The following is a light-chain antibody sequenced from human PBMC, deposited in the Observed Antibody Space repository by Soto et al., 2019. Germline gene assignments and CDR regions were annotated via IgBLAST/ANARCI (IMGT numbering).Light chain of an antibody. Sequence: QSALTQPPSASGSPGQSVTISCTGTSNDVGGYDFVSWYQQHPGRAPKLIIVEVNKWPSGVPGRFSASKSGNTASLTVSGLQAEDEADYYCSSYAGDNTYVFGTGTKVTVL. J-gene: IGLJ1*01. CDR2: EVN. V-gene: IGLV2-8*01. CDR3: SSYAGDNTYV. CDR1: SNDVGGYDF.